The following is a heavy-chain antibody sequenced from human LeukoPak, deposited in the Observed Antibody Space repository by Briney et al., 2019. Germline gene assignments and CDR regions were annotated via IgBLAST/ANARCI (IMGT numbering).Heavy chain of an antibody. D-gene: IGHD3-10*01. Sequence: SEALSLSCVVSVGSLSSNYWSWVRQPPGKGLEWIGYIYYSGSTKYNPSLKSRLTISVDTSKIQFSLKVSSVTAADTAVYYCSRESGSASLLYYFDFWGAGNLVSVSS. CDR2: IYYSGST. CDR1: VGSLSSNY. V-gene: IGHV4-59*01. J-gene: IGHJ4*02. CDR3: SRESGSASLLYYFDF.